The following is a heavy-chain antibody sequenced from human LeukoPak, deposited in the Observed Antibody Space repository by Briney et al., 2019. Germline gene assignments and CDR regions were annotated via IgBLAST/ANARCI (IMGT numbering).Heavy chain of an antibody. J-gene: IGHJ5*02. D-gene: IGHD6-13*01. V-gene: IGHV4-34*01. CDR2: INHSGST. Sequence: SETLSLTCAVYGGSFSGYYWSWIRQPPGKGLEWIGEINHSGSTNYNPSLKSRVTISVDTSKNQFSLKLSSVTAADTAVYYCARSNSPLLAFHSSSRRFNWFDPWGQGTLATVSS. CDR1: GGSFSGYY. CDR3: ARSNSPLLAFHSSSRRFNWFDP.